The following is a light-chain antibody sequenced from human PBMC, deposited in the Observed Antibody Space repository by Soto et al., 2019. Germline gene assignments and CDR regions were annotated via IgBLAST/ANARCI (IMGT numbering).Light chain of an antibody. CDR3: QQYITFST. CDR2: KAS. CDR1: QSIDDW. Sequence: DIQMTQSPSTLSASVGDRVTITCRASQSIDDWLAWYQQKPGKAPHLLIYKASSLETGVPSRFSGSGSGTEFTLTISSLQPDDFATYYCQQYITFSTFGQGTKVDIK. J-gene: IGKJ1*01. V-gene: IGKV1-5*03.